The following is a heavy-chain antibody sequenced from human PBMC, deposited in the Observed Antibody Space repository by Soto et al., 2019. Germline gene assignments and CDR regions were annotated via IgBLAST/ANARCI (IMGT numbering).Heavy chain of an antibody. CDR3: ARVRGVPAVYGMDV. V-gene: IGHV4-59*01. Sequence: ETLSLTCTVSGGSISSYYWSWIRQPPGKGLEWIGYIYYSGSTNYNPSLKSRVTISVDTSKNQFSLKLSSVTAADTAVYYCARVRGVPAVYGMDVWGQGTTVTVSS. CDR2: IYYSGST. J-gene: IGHJ6*02. CDR1: GGSISSYY. D-gene: IGHD2-2*01.